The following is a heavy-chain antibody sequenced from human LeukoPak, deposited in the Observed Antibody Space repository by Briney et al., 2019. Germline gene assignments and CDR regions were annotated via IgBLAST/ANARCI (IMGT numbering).Heavy chain of an antibody. V-gene: IGHV4-4*07. J-gene: IGHJ4*02. CDR3: AMYNYDTSGFDY. Sequence: PSETLSLTCSVSGGSVGSFSIYYWSWVRQPAGKGLEWIGRIYTGGSTSTSYSPSLKGRVSISVDKSKNHFSLTLRSVTAADTAVYYCAMYNYDTSGFDYWGQGTRVTVSS. D-gene: IGHD3-22*01. CDR2: IYTGGST. CDR1: GGSVGSFSIYY.